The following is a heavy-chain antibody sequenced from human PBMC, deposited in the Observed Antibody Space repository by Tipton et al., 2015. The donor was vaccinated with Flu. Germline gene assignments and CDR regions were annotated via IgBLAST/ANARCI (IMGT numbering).Heavy chain of an antibody. Sequence: VQLVQSGAEVKKPGESLEISCQGSGYTFSKYWIGWVRQMPGKGLEWMGIIYPGDSDTRYSPSFQGQFTMSADKSSNTAYLQWNSLKASDTAIYYCARPRASGAAEYFKHGRQGSLVIVSS. J-gene: IGHJ1*01. CDR2: IYPGDSDT. CDR3: ARPRASGAAEYFKH. CDR1: GYTFSKYW. V-gene: IGHV5-51*03. D-gene: IGHD1-26*01.